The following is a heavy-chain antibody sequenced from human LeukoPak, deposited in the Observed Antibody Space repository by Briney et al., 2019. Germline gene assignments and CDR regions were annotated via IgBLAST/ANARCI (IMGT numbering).Heavy chain of an antibody. D-gene: IGHD3-22*01. J-gene: IGHJ4*02. CDR2: ISYDGSNK. CDR3: AKDYYYDSSGYIGFGY. V-gene: IGHV3-30*18. Sequence: PGGSLRLSCAASGFTFSSYGMHWVRQAPGKGLEWVAVISYDGSNKYYADSVKGRFTISRDNSKNTLYLQMNSLRAEDTAVYYCAKDYYYDSSGYIGFGYWGQGTLVTVSS. CDR1: GFTFSSYG.